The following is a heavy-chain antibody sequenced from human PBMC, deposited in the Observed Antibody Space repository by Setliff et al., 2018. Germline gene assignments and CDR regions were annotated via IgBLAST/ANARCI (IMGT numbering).Heavy chain of an antibody. CDR1: GGPFSGYY. J-gene: IGHJ1*01. D-gene: IGHD5-12*01. CDR2: INYRGST. Sequence: PSETLSLTCAVYGGPFSGYYWTWIRQPPGKGLEWIGEINYRGSTNYNPSLESRVTISVDTSTNQFSLNLRSVTAADTAMYYCARGGYFGYNADFWGRGTLVTVSS. CDR3: ARGGYFGYNADF. V-gene: IGHV4-34*01.